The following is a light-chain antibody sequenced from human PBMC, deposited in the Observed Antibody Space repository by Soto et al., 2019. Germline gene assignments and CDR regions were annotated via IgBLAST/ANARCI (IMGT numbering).Light chain of an antibody. CDR3: QQYVTSPAIT. Sequence: IVLTQSPGTLSLSPGERATLSCRSSQCVSNNYLAWYQQKPGQAPRLLIYRGTMRKTGTPDRFSGAGSETHFTLAISRLQPGDFAVYYCQQYVTSPAITFGQGTRLEIK. V-gene: IGKV3-20*01. CDR1: QCVSNNY. CDR2: RGT. J-gene: IGKJ5*01.